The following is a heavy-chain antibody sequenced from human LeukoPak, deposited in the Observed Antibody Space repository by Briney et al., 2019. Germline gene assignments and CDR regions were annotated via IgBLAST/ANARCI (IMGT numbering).Heavy chain of an antibody. CDR3: ARVGEIMAAADDY. CDR2: ISSSSSTI. D-gene: IGHD6-13*01. Sequence: GGSLRLSCAASGFTFSSYSMNWVRQAPGKGLEWVSYISSSSSTIYYADSVKGRFTVSRDNAKNSLYLQMNSLRAEDTAVYYCARVGEIMAAADDYWGQGTLVTVSS. V-gene: IGHV3-48*04. CDR1: GFTFSSYS. J-gene: IGHJ4*02.